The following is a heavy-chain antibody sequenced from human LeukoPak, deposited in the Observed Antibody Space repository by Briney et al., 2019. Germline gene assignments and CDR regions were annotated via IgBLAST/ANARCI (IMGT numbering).Heavy chain of an antibody. CDR2: IYYTGNT. CDR3: ARRKPYFFFDY. Sequence: SETLSLTCTVSGGSISNYYWNWIRQPPGKGLEWIGYIYYTGNTNYNPSLKSRVTISVDTSKNQFSLKLSSVTAADTAVYYCARRKPYFFFDYWGQGTLVTVSS. J-gene: IGHJ4*02. D-gene: IGHD2/OR15-2a*01. V-gene: IGHV4-59*12. CDR1: GGSISNYY.